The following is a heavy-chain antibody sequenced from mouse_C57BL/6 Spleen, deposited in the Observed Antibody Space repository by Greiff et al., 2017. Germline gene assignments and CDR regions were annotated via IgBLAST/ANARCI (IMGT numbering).Heavy chain of an antibody. J-gene: IGHJ2*01. CDR3: ASALYGPLDY. V-gene: IGHV1-64*01. CDR1: GYTFTSYW. CDR2: IHPNSGST. D-gene: IGHD1-1*01. Sequence: QVQLKQPGAELVKPGASVKLSCKASGYTFTSYWMHWVKQRPGQGLEWIGMIHPNSGSTNYNEKFKSKATLTVDKSSSTAYMQLSSLTSEDSAVYYFASALYGPLDYWGQGTTLTVSS.